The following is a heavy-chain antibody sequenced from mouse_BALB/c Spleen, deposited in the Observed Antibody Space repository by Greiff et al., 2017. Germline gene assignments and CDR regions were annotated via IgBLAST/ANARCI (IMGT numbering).Heavy chain of an antibody. V-gene: IGHV1-4*01. Sequence: QVHVKQSGAELARPGASVKMSCKASGYTFTSYTMHWVKQRPGQGLEWIGYINPSSGYTNYNQKFKDKATLTADKSSSTAYMQLSSLTSEDSAVYYCASYDYDLAWFAYWGQGTLVTVSA. J-gene: IGHJ3*01. CDR3: ASYDYDLAWFAY. CDR1: GYTFTSYT. CDR2: INPSSGYT. D-gene: IGHD2-4*01.